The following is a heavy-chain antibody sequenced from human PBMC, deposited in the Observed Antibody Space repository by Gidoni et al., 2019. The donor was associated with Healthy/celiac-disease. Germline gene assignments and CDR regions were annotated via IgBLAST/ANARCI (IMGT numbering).Heavy chain of an antibody. CDR1: GGSISSSSYY. D-gene: IGHD2-21*02. CDR2: IYYSGST. J-gene: IGHJ4*02. Sequence: QLQLQESGPGLMKPSETLSLTCTVSGGSISSSSYYWGWIRQPPGKGLEWIGSIYYSGSTYYNPSLKSRVTISVDTSKNQFSLKLSSVTAADTAVYYCARQLAYCGGDCWIDYWGQGTLVTVSS. V-gene: IGHV4-39*01. CDR3: ARQLAYCGGDCWIDY.